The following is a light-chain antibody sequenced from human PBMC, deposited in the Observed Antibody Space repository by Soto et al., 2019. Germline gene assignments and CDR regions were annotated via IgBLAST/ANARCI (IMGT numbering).Light chain of an antibody. CDR1: SNDVGGYNY. J-gene: IGLJ2*01. CDR3: GSYTSSSTV. CDR2: DVS. V-gene: IGLV2-14*03. Sequence: QSALTQPASVSGSPGQSITISCTGTSNDVGGYNYVSWYQQHPGKAPKLMIYDVSNRPSGVPNRFSGSKSGNTASLTISGLQAEDEADYYCGSYTSSSTVFGGGTKLTVL.